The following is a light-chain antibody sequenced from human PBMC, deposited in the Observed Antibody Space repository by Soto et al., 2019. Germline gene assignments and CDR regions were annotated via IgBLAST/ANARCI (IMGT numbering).Light chain of an antibody. CDR3: QQRNVWHPIT. Sequence: PGERATLSCRASHSIHTPLAGYQQKPGERPGPVVYDSTLSANGGPARFGGSRSGTAFTPTTNNLQPPDFAVYYCQQRNVWHPITFGQGTQLEIK. CDR1: HSIHTP. J-gene: IGKJ5*01. V-gene: IGKV3D-11*02. CDR2: DST.